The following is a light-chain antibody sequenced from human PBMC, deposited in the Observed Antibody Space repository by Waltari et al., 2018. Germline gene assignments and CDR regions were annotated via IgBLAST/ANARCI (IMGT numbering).Light chain of an antibody. J-gene: IGLJ3*02. Sequence: QSALTQPASVSGSPGQSITISCTGSSSDVGSYNLVSWYQQHPGKAPKLMIYEVTKRPSGVSDRFSGSKSGNTASLTISVLQAEDEADYYCCAYEGSDSWVFGGGTKLTVL. CDR1: SSDVGSYNL. CDR3: CAYEGSDSWV. V-gene: IGLV2-23*02. CDR2: EVT.